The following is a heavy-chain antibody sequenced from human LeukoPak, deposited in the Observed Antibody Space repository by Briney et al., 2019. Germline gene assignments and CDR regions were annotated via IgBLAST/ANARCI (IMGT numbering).Heavy chain of an antibody. D-gene: IGHD5-24*01. CDR1: GYTFTSYA. CDR2: ISAYNGNT. J-gene: IGHJ2*01. V-gene: IGHV1-18*01. Sequence: ASVKVSCKASGYTFTSYAMNWVRQAPGQGLEWMGWISAYNGNTNYAQKLQGRVTMTTDTSTSTAYMELRSLRSDDTAVYYCARDFIRDGYNDLSRYFDLWGRGTLVTVSS. CDR3: ARDFIRDGYNDLSRYFDL.